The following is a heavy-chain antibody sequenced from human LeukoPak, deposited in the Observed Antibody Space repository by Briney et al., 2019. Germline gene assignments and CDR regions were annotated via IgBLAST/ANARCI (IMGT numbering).Heavy chain of an antibody. V-gene: IGHV3-48*03. CDR1: GFTFSSYE. CDR3: ARDHGSGSRNDY. D-gene: IGHD3-10*01. J-gene: IGHJ4*02. Sequence: GGSLRLSCAASGFTFSSYEMNWVRQAPGKGLEWVSYISSSGSTIYYADSVKGRFTISRDNAKNSLYLQMNSLRAEDTAVYYCARDHGSGSRNDYWGQGTLVTVSS. CDR2: ISSSGSTI.